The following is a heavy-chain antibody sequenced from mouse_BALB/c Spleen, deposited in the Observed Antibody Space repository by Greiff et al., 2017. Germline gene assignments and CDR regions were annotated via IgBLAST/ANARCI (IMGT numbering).Heavy chain of an antibody. CDR3: ARWATTAQDY. Sequence: QVQLQQPGAELVKPGASVKLSCKASGYTFTSYWMHWVKQRPGQGLEWIGEINPSNGRTNYNEKFKSKATLTVDKSSSTAYMQLSSLTSEDSAVYYCARWATTAQDYWGQGTTLTVSS. V-gene: IGHV1S81*02. J-gene: IGHJ2*01. D-gene: IGHD1-2*01. CDR1: GYTFTSYW. CDR2: INPSNGRT.